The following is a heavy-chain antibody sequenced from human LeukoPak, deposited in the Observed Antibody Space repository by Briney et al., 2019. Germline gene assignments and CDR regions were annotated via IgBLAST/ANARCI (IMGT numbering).Heavy chain of an antibody. D-gene: IGHD2-2*01. V-gene: IGHV3-23*01. CDR2: ISGTGGST. J-gene: IGHJ4*02. CDR1: GFTFINYA. Sequence: GSLRLSCAASGFTFINYAMSWVCQAPGKGLEWVSAISGTGGSTYYADSVKGRFTISRDNSKNTLYLQMNSLRAEDTAVYYCARWRFQLLDYWGQGTLVTVSS. CDR3: ARWRFQLLDY.